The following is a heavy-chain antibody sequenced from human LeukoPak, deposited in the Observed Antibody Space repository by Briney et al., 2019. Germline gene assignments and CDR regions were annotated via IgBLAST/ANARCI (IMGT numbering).Heavy chain of an antibody. J-gene: IGHJ4*02. D-gene: IGHD6-13*01. CDR2: MNPNSGNT. V-gene: IGHV1-8*01. CDR1: GYTFTSYD. Sequence: ASVKVSCKASGYTFTSYDINWVRQATGQGLEWMGWMNPNSGNTGYAQKFQGRVTMTRNTSISTAYMELSSLRAEDTAVYYCVKDHRSSSWSPLGGDYWGQGTLVTVSS. CDR3: VKDHRSSSWSPLGGDY.